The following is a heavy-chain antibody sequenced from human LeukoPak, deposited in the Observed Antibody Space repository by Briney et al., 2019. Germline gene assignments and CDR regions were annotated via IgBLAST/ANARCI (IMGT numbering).Heavy chain of an antibody. CDR1: GLTFSSYA. CDR3: ARDSAGNDY. CDR2: IKQDGSEK. J-gene: IGHJ4*02. V-gene: IGHV3-7*01. D-gene: IGHD6-13*01. Sequence: PGGSLRLSCAASGLTFSSYAMSWVRQAPGKGLEWVANIKQDGSEKYYVDSVKGRFTISRDNAKNSLYLQMNSLRAEDTAMYYCARDSAGNDYWGQGTLVTVSS.